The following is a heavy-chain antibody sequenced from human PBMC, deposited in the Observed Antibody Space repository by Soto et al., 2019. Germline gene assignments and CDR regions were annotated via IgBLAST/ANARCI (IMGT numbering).Heavy chain of an antibody. V-gene: IGHV3-30*18. CDR1: GFTFSSYG. CDR2: ISYDGSNK. J-gene: IGHJ4*02. CDR3: AKDLGPPELLVEVFDY. D-gene: IGHD1-26*01. Sequence: QVQLVESGGGVVQPGRSLRLSCAASGFTFSSYGMHWVRQAPGKGLEWVAVISYDGSNKYYADSVKGRFTISRDNSKNTLYLQMNSLRAEVTAVYYCAKDLGPPELLVEVFDYWGQGTLVTVSS.